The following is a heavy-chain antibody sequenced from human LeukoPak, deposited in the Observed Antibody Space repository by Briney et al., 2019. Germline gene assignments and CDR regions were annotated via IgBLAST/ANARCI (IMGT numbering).Heavy chain of an antibody. CDR2: MNHNSGNT. J-gene: IGHJ4*02. D-gene: IGHD6-19*01. V-gene: IGHV1-8*01. CDR1: GYTFTSYD. CDR3: AALEGVAGRYYFDY. Sequence: GASVKVSCKASGYTFTSYDINWVRQATGQGLEWMGWMNHNSGNTGYAQKFQGRVTMTRNTSISTAYMELSSLRSEDTAVYYCAALEGVAGRYYFDYWGQGTLVTVSS.